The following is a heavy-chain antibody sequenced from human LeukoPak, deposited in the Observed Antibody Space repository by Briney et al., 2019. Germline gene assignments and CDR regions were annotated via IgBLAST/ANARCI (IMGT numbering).Heavy chain of an antibody. CDR1: GFTFSSNA. CDR3: AKDSWEYCSSTSCYKGSLD. V-gene: IGHV3-23*01. D-gene: IGHD2-2*02. CDR2: ISGSGGSS. Sequence: GASLRLSCAASGFTFSSNARSWVRQGPGKGLEWVSAISGSGGSSYYADSVKGRFTIYRDNSKNTLYLQMNSLRAEDTAVYYCAKDSWEYCSSTSCYKGSLDWGQGTLVTVSS. J-gene: IGHJ4*02.